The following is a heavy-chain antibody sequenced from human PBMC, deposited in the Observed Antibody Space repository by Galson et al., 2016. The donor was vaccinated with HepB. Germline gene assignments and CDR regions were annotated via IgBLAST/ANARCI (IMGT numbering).Heavy chain of an antibody. Sequence: SVKVSCKASGGTFSSFGLGWVRQAPGQGLEWMGGIIPIFDTTDYSQKFQDRVTIPADESTSTAYMELRSLISEDTAVYYCARDRGGYYDSRGYHWGAFDYWGQGTLVTVSS. D-gene: IGHD3-22*01. CDR1: GGTFSSFG. V-gene: IGHV1-69*13. CDR2: IIPIFDTT. CDR3: ARDRGGYYDSRGYHWGAFDY. J-gene: IGHJ4*02.